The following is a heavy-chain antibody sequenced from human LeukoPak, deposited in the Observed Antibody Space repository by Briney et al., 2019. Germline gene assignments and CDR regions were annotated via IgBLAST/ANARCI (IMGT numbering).Heavy chain of an antibody. CDR3: AREGGDPRWLDP. D-gene: IGHD6-25*01. Sequence: SETLSLTCTVSGGSISSYYWTWIRQSAGKGLEWIGRINTSGSTNYNPSLRSRVTMSVNTSKNQFSLNLTSVTAADTAVYSCAREGGDPRWLDPWGQGTLVTVPS. J-gene: IGHJ5*02. CDR2: INTSGST. CDR1: GGSISSYY. V-gene: IGHV4-4*07.